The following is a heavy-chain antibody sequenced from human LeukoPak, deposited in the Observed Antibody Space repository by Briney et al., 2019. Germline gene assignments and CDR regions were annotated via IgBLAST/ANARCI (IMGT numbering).Heavy chain of an antibody. V-gene: IGHV3-23*01. Sequence: GGSLRLSCAASGFTFSSYAMSWVRQAPGKGLEWVSAISGSGGSTYYADSVKGRFTISRDNSKNTLYLQMNSLRAEDTAVYYCAKVVIYCISTSCFFDYWGQGTLVTVSS. CDR1: GFTFSSYA. J-gene: IGHJ4*02. CDR2: ISGSGGST. CDR3: AKVVIYCISTSCFFDY. D-gene: IGHD2-2*01.